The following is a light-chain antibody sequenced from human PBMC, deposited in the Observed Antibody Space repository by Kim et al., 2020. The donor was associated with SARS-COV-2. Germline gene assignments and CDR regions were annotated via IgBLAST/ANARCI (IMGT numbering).Light chain of an antibody. CDR3: SSYAGSNNVV. CDR2: EVS. CDR1: SRHVGGYNY. J-gene: IGLJ2*01. V-gene: IGLV2-8*01. Sequence: QSVLTPPPSASGSPGQSVTISCTGTSRHVGGYNYVSWYQQHPGKAPKLMIYEVSKRPSGVPDRFSGSKSGNTATLTVSGLQAEVAAGYYCSSYAGSNNVVFGGGTQLTVL.